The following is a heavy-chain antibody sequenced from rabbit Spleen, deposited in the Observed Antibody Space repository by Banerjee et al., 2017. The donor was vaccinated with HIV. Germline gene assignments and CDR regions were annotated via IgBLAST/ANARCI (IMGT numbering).Heavy chain of an antibody. V-gene: IGHV1S40*01. Sequence: QSLEESGGDLVKPGASLTLTCTASGFSFSSGYYMCWVRQAPGKGLEWIACIYGGSSGSTYSATWAKGRFTISKTSSTTVTLQMTSLTAADTATYFCARDTGTSFSTYGMDLWGPGTLVTVS. CDR2: IYGGSSGST. J-gene: IGHJ6*01. CDR3: ARDTGTSFSTYGMDL. CDR1: GFSFSSGYY. D-gene: IGHD8-1*01.